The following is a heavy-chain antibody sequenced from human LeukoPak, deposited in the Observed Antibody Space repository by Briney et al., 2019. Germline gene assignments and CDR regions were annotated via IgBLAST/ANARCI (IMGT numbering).Heavy chain of an antibody. CDR2: ISGSGGST. J-gene: IGHJ4*02. CDR1: GFTFSSYA. D-gene: IGHD6-19*01. Sequence: GGSLRLSCAASGFTFSSYAMSWFRQAPGKGLDWVSAISGSGGSTYYADSVKGRFTISRDNSKNTLYLQMNSLRAEDTAVYYCATVPGYSSGWYLYFDYSGQGTLVTVSS. V-gene: IGHV3-23*01. CDR3: ATVPGYSSGWYLYFDY.